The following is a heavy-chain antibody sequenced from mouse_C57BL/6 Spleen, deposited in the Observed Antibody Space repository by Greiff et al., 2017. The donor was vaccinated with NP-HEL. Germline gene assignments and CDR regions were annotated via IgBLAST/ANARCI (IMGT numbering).Heavy chain of an antibody. CDR1: GYTFTSYW. V-gene: IGHV1-55*01. Sequence: VKLQQPGAELVKPGASVKMSCKASGYTFTSYWITWVKQRPGQGLEWIGDIYPGSGSTNYNEKFKSKATLTVDTSSSTAYMQLSSLTSEDSAVYYCARSITTVVEGDYWGQGTTLTVSS. CDR2: IYPGSGST. J-gene: IGHJ2*01. D-gene: IGHD1-1*01. CDR3: ARSITTVVEGDY.